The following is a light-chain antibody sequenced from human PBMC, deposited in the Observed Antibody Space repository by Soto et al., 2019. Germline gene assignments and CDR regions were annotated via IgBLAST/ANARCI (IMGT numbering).Light chain of an antibody. CDR3: QQFSSYST. CDR1: QSIDNW. V-gene: IGKV1-5*01. CDR2: AAS. J-gene: IGKJ1*01. Sequence: DIQMTQPPSTLSASVGDRVTITCRASQSIDNWLAWYQQKPGKAPKLLIYAASTLETGIPSRFSGSGSGTEFTLTIKSLQPDDFATYYCQQFSSYSTFGQGSKV.